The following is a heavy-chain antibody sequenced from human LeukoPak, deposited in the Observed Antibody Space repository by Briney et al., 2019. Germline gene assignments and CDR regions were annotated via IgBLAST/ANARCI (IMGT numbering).Heavy chain of an antibody. CDR2: IYHSGST. Sequence: SETLSLTCTVSAYSISSGYYWGWIRQPPGKGLEWIGSIYHSGSTYYNPSLKSRVTISVDTSKNQFSLKLSSVTAADTAVYYCASSGIAAAGSIYFDYWGQGTLVTVSS. CDR3: ASSGIAAAGSIYFDY. D-gene: IGHD6-13*01. V-gene: IGHV4-38-2*02. J-gene: IGHJ4*02. CDR1: AYSISSGYY.